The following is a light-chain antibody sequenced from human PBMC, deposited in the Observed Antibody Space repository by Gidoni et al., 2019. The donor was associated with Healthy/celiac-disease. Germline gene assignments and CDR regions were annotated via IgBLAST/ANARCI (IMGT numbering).Light chain of an antibody. V-gene: IGLV2-14*01. CDR2: DVS. J-gene: IGLJ2*01. Sequence: SALTHPASVSGSPGQSITISCPGTSSDVGGYNYVSWYQQHPGKAPKLMIYDVSNRPSGVSNRFSGSKSGNTASLTISGLQAEDEADYYCSSYTSSSTPVVFGGGTKLTVL. CDR1: SSDVGGYNY. CDR3: SSYTSSSTPVV.